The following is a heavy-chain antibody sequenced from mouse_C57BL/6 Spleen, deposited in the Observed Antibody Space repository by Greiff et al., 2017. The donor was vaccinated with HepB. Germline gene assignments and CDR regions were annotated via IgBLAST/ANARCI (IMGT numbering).Heavy chain of an antibody. CDR3: ARSSNYYGSSYWYFDV. D-gene: IGHD1-1*01. Sequence: EVKLMESGGGLVKPGGSLKLSCAASGFTFSDYGMHWVRQAPEKGLEWVAYISSGSSTIYYADTVKGRFTISRDNAKNTLFLQMTSLRSEDTAMYYCARSSNYYGSSYWYFDVWGTGTTVTVSS. CDR2: ISSGSSTI. CDR1: GFTFSDYG. V-gene: IGHV5-17*01. J-gene: IGHJ1*03.